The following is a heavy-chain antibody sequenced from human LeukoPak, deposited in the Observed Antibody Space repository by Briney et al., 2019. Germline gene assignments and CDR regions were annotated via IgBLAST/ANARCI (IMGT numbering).Heavy chain of an antibody. CDR1: GYTFTSYG. Sequence: ASVKVSCKASGYTFTSYGISWVRQAPGQGLEWMGWISAYNGNTNYAQKLQGRVTMTTDTSTSTAYMELRSLRSDDTAMYYCARGRSWYPNSDVDYWGQGTLVTVSS. J-gene: IGHJ4*02. CDR2: ISAYNGNT. D-gene: IGHD6-13*01. CDR3: ARGRSWYPNSDVDY. V-gene: IGHV1-18*01.